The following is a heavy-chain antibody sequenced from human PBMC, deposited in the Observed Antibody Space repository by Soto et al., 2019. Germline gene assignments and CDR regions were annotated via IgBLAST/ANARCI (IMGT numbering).Heavy chain of an antibody. Sequence: VVSLKVSCKASGYSITRYGISWLRQDPIQVLEWMGWISAYNGNTNYAQKLQGRVTMTTDTSTSTAYMELRSLRSDDTAVYYCAREGYCTNGVCYTHYYYYGMDVWGQGTTVTGSS. V-gene: IGHV1-18*01. CDR1: GYSITRYG. CDR2: ISAYNGNT. D-gene: IGHD2-8*01. CDR3: AREGYCTNGVCYTHYYYYGMDV. J-gene: IGHJ6*02.